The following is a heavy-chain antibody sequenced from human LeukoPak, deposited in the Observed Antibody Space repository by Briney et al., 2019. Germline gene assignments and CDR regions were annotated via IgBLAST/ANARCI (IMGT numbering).Heavy chain of an antibody. CDR2: SRNKANSYTT. CDR3: AREGRASGDYFIDTSDF. Sequence: GSLRLSYAASAFTFSDHYMDWVRQAPGKGLEWVGRSRNKANSYTTEYAASVKGRFTISRDDSKNSLYLQMNSLKTEDTAVYYCAREGRASGDYFIDTSDFWGQGTMVTVSS. D-gene: IGHD2/OR15-2a*01. V-gene: IGHV3-72*01. CDR1: AFTFSDHY. J-gene: IGHJ3*01.